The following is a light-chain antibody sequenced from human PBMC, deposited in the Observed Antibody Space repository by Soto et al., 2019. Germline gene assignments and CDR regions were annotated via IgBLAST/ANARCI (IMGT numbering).Light chain of an antibody. CDR1: QSVTKC. J-gene: IGKJ5*01. Sequence: IVLTQSPATLSLSPGERATLSCRASQSVTKCLAWYQQQPGQAPRLLIYDVSSRAPGIPARFSGSGSGTDFTLTISSLEPEDFAVYYCQQCNSWPPITFGQGTRLEIK. CDR3: QQCNSWPPIT. V-gene: IGKV3-11*01. CDR2: DVS.